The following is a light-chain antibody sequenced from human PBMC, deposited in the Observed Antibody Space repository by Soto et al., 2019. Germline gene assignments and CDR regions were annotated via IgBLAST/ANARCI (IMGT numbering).Light chain of an antibody. J-gene: IGKJ1*01. CDR3: HQYGSSPQT. Sequence: ELVLTQSPGTLSLSPGERATLSCRASQSVSSSYLAWYPQKPGQAPSLLVYGASSRATGIPDRFSGSGSGTEFTLTVDRLEPEDFAVYYCHQYGSSPQTFGRGTKVDIK. CDR2: GAS. V-gene: IGKV3-20*01. CDR1: QSVSSSY.